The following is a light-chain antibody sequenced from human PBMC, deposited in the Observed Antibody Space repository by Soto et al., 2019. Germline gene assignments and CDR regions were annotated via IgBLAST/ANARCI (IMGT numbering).Light chain of an antibody. CDR3: QQYATSSWT. V-gene: IGKV3-20*01. CDR2: GAS. J-gene: IGKJ1*01. Sequence: EIVLTQSPGTLSLSPGERAILSCRASQSVSSNYLAWFQLRPGLPPRLLFYGASSRATGIPDRFSGSGSGTDFTLTISRLEPEDFAVYYCQQYATSSWTFGQGTKVEIK. CDR1: QSVSSNY.